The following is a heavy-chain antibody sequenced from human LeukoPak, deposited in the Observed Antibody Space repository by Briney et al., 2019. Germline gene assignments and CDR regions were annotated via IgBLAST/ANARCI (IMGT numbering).Heavy chain of an antibody. Sequence: GGSLRLSCAASGFTFSSYSMNWVRQAPGKGLEWVSYISSSGSTIYYADSVKGRFTISRDNAKNSLYLQMNSLRAEDTAVYYCAREGYLTMVRGVITSWGQGTLVTVSS. CDR3: AREGYLTMVRGVITS. CDR2: ISSSGSTI. V-gene: IGHV3-48*04. CDR1: GFTFSSYS. D-gene: IGHD3-10*01. J-gene: IGHJ4*02.